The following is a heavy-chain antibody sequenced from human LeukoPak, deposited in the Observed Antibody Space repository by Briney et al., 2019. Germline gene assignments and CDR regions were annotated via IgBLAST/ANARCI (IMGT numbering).Heavy chain of an antibody. CDR1: GYTFSSYG. V-gene: IGHV1-18*01. Sequence: ASVKVSCKASGYTFSSYGISWVRQAPGQGLEWMGGISVFNGNTKNAQNVQGRVTMTTDTSTRTAYIDLRSLRADDTAVYYCARDAVGGHYYGIDVWGQGTTVTVSS. CDR2: ISVFNGNT. J-gene: IGHJ6*02. D-gene: IGHD6-19*01. CDR3: ARDAVGGHYYGIDV.